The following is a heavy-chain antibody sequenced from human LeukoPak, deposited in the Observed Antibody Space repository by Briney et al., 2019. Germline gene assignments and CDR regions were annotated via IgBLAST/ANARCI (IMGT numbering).Heavy chain of an antibody. CDR1: GGTFCSYA. V-gene: IGHV1-69*05. J-gene: IGHJ5*02. CDR3: ARGEQLAWFDP. Sequence: VASVKVSFKASGGTFCSYAISWVRQAPGQGLEWMGGIIPIFGTANYAQKFQGRVTITTDESTSTAYMELSSLRSEDTAVYYCARGEQLAWFDPWGQGTLVTVSS. D-gene: IGHD6-13*01. CDR2: IIPIFGTA.